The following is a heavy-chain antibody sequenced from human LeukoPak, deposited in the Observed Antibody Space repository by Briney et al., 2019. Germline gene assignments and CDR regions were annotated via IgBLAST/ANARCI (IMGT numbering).Heavy chain of an antibody. D-gene: IGHD6-13*01. J-gene: IGHJ4*02. CDR1: GFTFSNYI. CDR3: ARFIAAPYYFDY. CDR2: ISSRSNYI. Sequence: GGSLRLSCAASGFTFSNYIMNWVRQAPGKGLEWVSSISSRSNYIYYADSVKGRFSISRDNAKNSLYLQMNSLRAEDTAVYYCARFIAAPYYFDYWGRGTLVTVSS. V-gene: IGHV3-21*01.